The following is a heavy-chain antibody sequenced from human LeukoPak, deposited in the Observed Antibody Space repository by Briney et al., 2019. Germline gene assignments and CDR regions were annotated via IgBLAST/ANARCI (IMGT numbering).Heavy chain of an antibody. CDR2: TEQNGRQK. Sequence: GGSLRLTCAASGFTFSQSGMSWVRQAPGKGLEWVANTEQNGRQKFYVDPVTGRFTISRDNAKKSLYLQMNSLRVEDTAVYYCARDRNYYGSGSLDVWGKGTPVTVSS. CDR3: ARDRNYYGSGSLDV. J-gene: IGHJ6*04. CDR1: GFTFSQSG. D-gene: IGHD3-10*01. V-gene: IGHV3-7*01.